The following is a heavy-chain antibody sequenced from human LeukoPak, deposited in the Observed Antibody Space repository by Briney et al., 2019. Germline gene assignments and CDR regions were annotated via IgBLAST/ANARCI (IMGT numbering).Heavy chain of an antibody. Sequence: PGGSLRLSCAGSGFTVSSNYMSWVRQAPGKGLEWVSVIYTGGNTYYADSVKGRFTISRDNSKNTLYLQMNSLRAEDTAVYYCARGATSLSYFDSRGQGTLVAVSS. CDR1: GFTVSSNY. CDR2: IYTGGNT. V-gene: IGHV3-66*01. J-gene: IGHJ4*02. CDR3: ARGATSLSYFDS. D-gene: IGHD2/OR15-2a*01.